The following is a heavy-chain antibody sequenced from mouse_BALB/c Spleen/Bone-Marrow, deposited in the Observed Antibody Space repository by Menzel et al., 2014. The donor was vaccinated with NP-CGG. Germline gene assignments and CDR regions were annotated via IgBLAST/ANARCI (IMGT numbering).Heavy chain of an antibody. V-gene: IGHV5-6*02. Sequence: MLVESGGDLVKPGGSLKLSCVASGFTFSSYGMSWVRQTPDKRLEWVATISSGGSYTYYPDSVKGRFTISRDNAKNTLYLQMSSLKSEDTAMYYCGRNYYGSSYYFDYWGQGTTLTVSS. CDR1: GFTFSSYG. CDR2: ISSGGSYT. D-gene: IGHD1-1*01. CDR3: GRNYYGSSYYFDY. J-gene: IGHJ2*01.